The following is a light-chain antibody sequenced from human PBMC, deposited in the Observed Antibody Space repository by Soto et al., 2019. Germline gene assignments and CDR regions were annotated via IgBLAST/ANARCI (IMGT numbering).Light chain of an antibody. J-gene: IGKJ4*01. V-gene: IGKV1-39*01. CDR3: QQTYTTPLT. Sequence: DIQMTQSPSSLSASVGDRLIITCRPSQSISTYLNWYQQKPGKAPRLLIYAASTLQSGVPSRFSGSGSGTDFTLTISSLQPEDFATYFCQQTYTTPLTFGGGTKVDIK. CDR1: QSISTY. CDR2: AAS.